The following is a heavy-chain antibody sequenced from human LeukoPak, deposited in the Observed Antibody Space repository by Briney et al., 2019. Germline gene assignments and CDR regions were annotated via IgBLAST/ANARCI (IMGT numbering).Heavy chain of an antibody. CDR1: GFTFSSYN. V-gene: IGHV3-21*01. CDR2: ISSSSSYI. D-gene: IGHD6-13*01. CDR3: AKDWEVASAGYYFDY. Sequence: GGSPRLSCAASGFTFSSYNVIWVRQAPGKGLEWVSSISSSSSYIYYADSVKGRFTISRDNAKNSLYLQMNSLRAEDTAVFYCAKDWEVASAGYYFDYWGQGTLVTVSS. J-gene: IGHJ4*02.